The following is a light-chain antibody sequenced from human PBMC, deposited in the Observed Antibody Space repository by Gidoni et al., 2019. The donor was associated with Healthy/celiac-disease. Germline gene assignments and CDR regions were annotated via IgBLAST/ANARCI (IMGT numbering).Light chain of an antibody. J-gene: IGKJ2*01. V-gene: IGKV3-15*01. CDR1: QSVSSN. Sequence: EIVMTQSPASLSVSPGERATLSCRASQSVSSNLPWYQQKPGQAPRLLIYGASTRATGIPARFSGSGSETGFTLTISSLQSEDFSVYYCQQYNNWPQTFGQGTKLEIK. CDR3: QQYNNWPQT. CDR2: GAS.